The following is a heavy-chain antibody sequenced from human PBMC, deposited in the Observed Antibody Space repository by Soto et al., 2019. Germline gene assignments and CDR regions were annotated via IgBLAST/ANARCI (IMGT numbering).Heavy chain of an antibody. D-gene: IGHD2-15*01. J-gene: IGHJ4*02. CDR2: ISGSGGST. Sequence: EVQLLESGGGLVQPGGSLRLSYAASGFTFSSYAMSWVRQAPGKGLEWVSAISGSGGSTYYADSVKGRFTISRDNSKNTLYLQMNSLRAEDTAVYYCAKPKDCSGGSCYSWGDQIFDYWGQGTLVTVSS. V-gene: IGHV3-23*01. CDR1: GFTFSSYA. CDR3: AKPKDCSGGSCYSWGDQIFDY.